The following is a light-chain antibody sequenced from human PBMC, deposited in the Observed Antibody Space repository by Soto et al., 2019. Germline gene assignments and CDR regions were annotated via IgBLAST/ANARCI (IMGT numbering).Light chain of an antibody. CDR2: EVS. Sequence: QSALTQPASVSGSPGQSSTISCTGTSSDVVRYNYVSWYQQHPGKAPKLMISEVSNRPAGVSNRFAGSKSGNTAALTISGLQAEDDAYYYCTSYTSSSTWVFGGGTKRTVL. CDR1: SSDVVRYNY. CDR3: TSYTSSSTWV. J-gene: IGLJ3*02. V-gene: IGLV2-14*01.